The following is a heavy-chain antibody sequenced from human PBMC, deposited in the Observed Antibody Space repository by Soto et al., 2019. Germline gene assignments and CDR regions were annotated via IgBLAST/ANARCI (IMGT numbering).Heavy chain of an antibody. CDR3: AREGLRYFEKDY. Sequence: SVKVSCKASGGTFSSYTISWVRQAPGQGLEWMGRIIPILGIANYAQKFQGRVTITADKSTSTAYMELSSLRSEDTAVYYCAREGLRYFEKDYWGQGTLVTVSS. CDR2: IIPILGIA. CDR1: GGTFSSYT. V-gene: IGHV1-69*04. D-gene: IGHD3-9*01. J-gene: IGHJ4*02.